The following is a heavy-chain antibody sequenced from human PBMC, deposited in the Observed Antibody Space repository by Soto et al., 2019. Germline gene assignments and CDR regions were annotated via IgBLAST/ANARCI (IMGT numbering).Heavy chain of an antibody. CDR1: GFTFSSYA. J-gene: IGHJ5*02. CDR2: ISGSGGST. D-gene: IGHD6-19*01. CDR3: AKDPYSSGWYWASDWFDP. V-gene: IGHV3-23*01. Sequence: EVQLLESGGGLVQPGGSLRLSRAASGFTFSSYAMSWVRQAPGKGLEWVSAISGSGGSTYYADSVKGRFTISRDNSKNTLYLQMNSLRAEDTAVYYCAKDPYSSGWYWASDWFDPWGQGTLVTVSS.